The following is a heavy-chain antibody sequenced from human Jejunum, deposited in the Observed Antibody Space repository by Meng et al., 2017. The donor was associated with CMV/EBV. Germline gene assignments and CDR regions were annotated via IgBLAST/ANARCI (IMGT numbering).Heavy chain of an antibody. J-gene: IGHJ4*02. Sequence: QITLKESGSTLVMPTQTLTLTCTLSGFSITTYGVGVGWIRQPPGEALDWLALIYWDDDKRYNPSLKNRLTITKDTSTNQVVLTMTNMDPLDTATYYCARRFESPARDWNYGSFNYWGQGTLVTVSS. CDR2: IYWDDDK. D-gene: IGHD1-7*01. CDR3: ARRFESPARDWNYGSFNY. V-gene: IGHV2-5*02. CDR1: GFSITTYGVG.